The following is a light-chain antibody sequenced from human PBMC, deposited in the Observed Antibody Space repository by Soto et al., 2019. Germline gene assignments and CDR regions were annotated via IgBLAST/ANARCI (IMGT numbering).Light chain of an antibody. Sequence: DIQLTQSPSFLSASVGDRVTITCRASQGISSYLAWYQKKPGKAPKLLIFAASTLQNGVPSRFSGSGSGTEFTLTISSLQPEDFATYYCLHLNSYSPDTFGPGTKVDIK. V-gene: IGKV1-9*01. CDR1: QGISSY. CDR3: LHLNSYSPDT. J-gene: IGKJ3*01. CDR2: AAS.